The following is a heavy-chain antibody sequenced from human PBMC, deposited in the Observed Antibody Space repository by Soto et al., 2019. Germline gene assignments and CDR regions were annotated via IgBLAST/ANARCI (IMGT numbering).Heavy chain of an antibody. CDR1: GGSISSGGYS. J-gene: IGHJ5*02. Sequence: SETLSLTCAVSGGSISSGGYSWSWIRQPPGKGLEWIGYIYHSGSTYYNPSLKSRVTISVDRSKNQFSLKLSSVTAADTAVYYCARASGGRFDPWGQGTLVTVSS. CDR2: IYHSGST. V-gene: IGHV4-30-2*01. CDR3: ARASGGRFDP.